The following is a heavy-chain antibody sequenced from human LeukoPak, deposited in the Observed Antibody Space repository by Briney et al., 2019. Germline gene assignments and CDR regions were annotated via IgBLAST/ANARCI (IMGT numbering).Heavy chain of an antibody. CDR3: ASLYYYDSGGYLKNWFDP. Sequence: PSETLSLTCTVSGGSISSDDYYWGWIRQHPGKGLEWIGHIYYSGTTYYNPSLKSRLTISLDTSKNQFSLKLSSVTAADTAVYYYASLYYYDSGGYLKNWFDPWGQGTLVTVSS. J-gene: IGHJ5*02. CDR1: GGSISSDDYY. CDR2: IYYSGTT. V-gene: IGHV4-31*03. D-gene: IGHD3-22*01.